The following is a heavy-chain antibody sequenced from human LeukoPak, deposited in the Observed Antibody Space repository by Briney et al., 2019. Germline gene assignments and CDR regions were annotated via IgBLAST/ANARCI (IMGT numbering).Heavy chain of an antibody. V-gene: IGHV3-23*01. CDR1: GFTFSSYA. D-gene: IGHD2-15*01. Sequence: PGGSLRLSCAASGFTFSSYAMSWIRQAPGRGLEWVSVVYSGGATYYADSVKGRFTISRDNSKNRLYLQMNSLRAEDTAVYFCAAGGSGVLNYWGQGTLVTVSS. CDR3: AAGGSGVLNY. J-gene: IGHJ4*02. CDR2: VYSGGAT.